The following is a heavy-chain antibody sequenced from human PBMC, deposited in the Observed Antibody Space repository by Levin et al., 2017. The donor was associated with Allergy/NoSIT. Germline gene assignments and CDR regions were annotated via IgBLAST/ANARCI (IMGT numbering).Heavy chain of an antibody. D-gene: IGHD3-16*01. J-gene: IGHJ2*01. CDR3: ARGGDDWVYFDL. Sequence: PSETLSLTCAVYGGSFSGYYWSWIRQPPGKGLEWIGEINHSGSTNYNPSLKSRVTISVDTSKNQFSLKLSSVTAADTAVYYCARGGDDWVYFDLWGRGTLVTVSS. CDR2: INHSGST. CDR1: GGSFSGYY. V-gene: IGHV4-34*01.